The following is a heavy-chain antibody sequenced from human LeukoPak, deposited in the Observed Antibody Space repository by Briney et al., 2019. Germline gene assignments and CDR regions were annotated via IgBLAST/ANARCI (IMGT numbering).Heavy chain of an antibody. V-gene: IGHV4-59*08. CDR1: GGSISSYY. CDR2: IYYSGST. J-gene: IGHJ6*03. D-gene: IGHD3-3*01. CDR3: ARAKGAGYDFWSGYHYYMDV. Sequence: SETLSLTCTVSGGSISSYYWSWIRQPPGKGLEWIGYIYYSGSTNYNPSLKSRVTISVDTSKNQFSLKLSSVTAADTAVYYCARAKGAGYDFWSGYHYYMDVWGKGTTVTVSS.